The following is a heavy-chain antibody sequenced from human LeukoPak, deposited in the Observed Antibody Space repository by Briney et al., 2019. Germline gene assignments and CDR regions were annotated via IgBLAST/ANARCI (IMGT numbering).Heavy chain of an antibody. J-gene: IGHJ4*02. CDR1: DFTFSSYN. D-gene: IGHD6-19*01. V-gene: IGHV3-21*01. CDR3: ARIGSGWYWEY. CDR2: ISGGSDYI. Sequence: PGGSLRLSCAASDFTFSSYNMYWVRQAPGKGLEWVSSISGGSDYIFYADPVKGRFTISRDNAKNSLYLQMNSLRVEDTAVYYCARIGSGWYWEYWGQGALVTVSS.